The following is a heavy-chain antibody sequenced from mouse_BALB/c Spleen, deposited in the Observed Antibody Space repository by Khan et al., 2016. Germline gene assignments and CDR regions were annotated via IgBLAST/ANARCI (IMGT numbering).Heavy chain of an antibody. Sequence: QVQLKESGPGLVQPSQSLSITCTVSGCSLTSYGVHWVRQSPGKGLEWLGVIWSGGSTDYNAAFISRLSISKDNSKSQVFFKMNSLQANDTAIYYCARNWYYFDYWGQGTTLTVSS. CDR1: GCSLTSYG. CDR3: ARNWYYFDY. CDR2: IWSGGST. V-gene: IGHV2-2*02. J-gene: IGHJ2*01.